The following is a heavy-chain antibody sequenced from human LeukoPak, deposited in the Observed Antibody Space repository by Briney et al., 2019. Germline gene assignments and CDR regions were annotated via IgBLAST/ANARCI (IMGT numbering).Heavy chain of an antibody. Sequence: GASVKVSCKTSGYTFPSYDINWVRQATGQGLEWMGWMNPNSANTGYTQKFQGRVTISRNTSITTAYMELRSLRSEDTAVYYCARGPKWTGSYYYFDYWGQGTLVTVSS. CDR3: ARGPKWTGSYYYFDY. D-gene: IGHD1-26*01. V-gene: IGHV1-8*01. J-gene: IGHJ4*02. CDR2: MNPNSANT. CDR1: GYTFPSYD.